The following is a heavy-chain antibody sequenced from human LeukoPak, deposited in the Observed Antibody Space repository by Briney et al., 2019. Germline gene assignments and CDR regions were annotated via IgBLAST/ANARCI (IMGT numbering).Heavy chain of an antibody. V-gene: IGHV4-34*01. Sequence: PSETLSLTCAVYGGSVSGYYWSWIRQPPGKGLEWIGEINHSGSTKYNPSLKSRVTISIDTSKNQFSLKVSSVTAADTAVYYCARGQKYYYDSSGYGPNDYWGQGTLVTVSS. J-gene: IGHJ4*02. CDR2: INHSGST. CDR3: ARGQKYYYDSSGYGPNDY. D-gene: IGHD3-22*01. CDR1: GGSVSGYY.